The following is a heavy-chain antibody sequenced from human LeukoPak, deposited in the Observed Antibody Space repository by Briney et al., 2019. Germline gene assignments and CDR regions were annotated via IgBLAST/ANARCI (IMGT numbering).Heavy chain of an antibody. J-gene: IGHJ4*02. Sequence: PGGSLRLSCAASGFTFSSYWMHWVRQAPGKGLEWVSRINGDESTINYADSVKGRFSVSRDNAKNTLYLQMNSLRAEDSAVYYCARALGYSYGYGIYWGQGTLVTVSS. CDR2: INGDESTI. D-gene: IGHD5-18*01. CDR3: ARALGYSYGYGIY. CDR1: GFTFSSYW. V-gene: IGHV3-74*01.